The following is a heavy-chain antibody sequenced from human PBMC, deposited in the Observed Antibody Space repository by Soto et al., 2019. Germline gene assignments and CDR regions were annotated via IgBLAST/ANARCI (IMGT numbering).Heavy chain of an antibody. CDR3: ARDGMTTGDT. J-gene: IGHJ4*02. Sequence: SETLSLTCIVSGVSVTGYTWSWVRQPANKGLDWIGRVFSSVSATYNPSLKSRVSISMDTAENRISLKLDSVTAADAGVYFCARDGMTTGDTWGPGTLVTVSS. V-gene: IGHV4-4*07. D-gene: IGHD2-21*02. CDR2: VFSSVSA. CDR1: GVSVTGYT.